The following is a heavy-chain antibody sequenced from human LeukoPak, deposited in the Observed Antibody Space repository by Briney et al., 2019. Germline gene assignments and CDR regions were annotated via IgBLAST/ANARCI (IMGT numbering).Heavy chain of an antibody. Sequence: GGSLRLSCAASGFTFSTYAMHWVRQAPGKGLEWVALISYDGNNKYYADSVKGRFTISRDNSKNTLYLQMNSLRSEDTAVYYCARDFRGGEFGDGMDVWGQGTTVTVSS. CDR3: ARDFRGGEFGDGMDV. D-gene: IGHD3-10*01. CDR1: GFTFSTYA. CDR2: ISYDGNNK. J-gene: IGHJ6*02. V-gene: IGHV3-30-3*01.